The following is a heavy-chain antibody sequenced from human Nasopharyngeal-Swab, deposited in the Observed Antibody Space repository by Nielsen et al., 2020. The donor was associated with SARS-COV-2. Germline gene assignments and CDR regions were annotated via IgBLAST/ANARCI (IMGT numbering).Heavy chain of an antibody. D-gene: IGHD5-24*01. J-gene: IGHJ5*02. CDR3: ASPVEMSTT. V-gene: IGHV1-69*02. CDR2: IIPILGIP. Sequence: WVRQAPGQGLEWMGRIIPILGIPNYAQKFQGRPTITADTSTTTAYMELSSLRSEDTAVYYCASPVEMSTTWGQGTLVTVSS.